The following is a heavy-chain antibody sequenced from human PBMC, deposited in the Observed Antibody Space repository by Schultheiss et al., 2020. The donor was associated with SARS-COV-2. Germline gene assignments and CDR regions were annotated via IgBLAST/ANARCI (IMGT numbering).Heavy chain of an antibody. CDR2: IYHSGST. Sequence: SETLSLTCAVSGGSISSGGYSWSWIRQPPGKGLEWIGYIYHSGSTYYNPSLKSRVTISVDRSKNQFSLKLSSVTAADTAVYYCARVAGYWYFDLWGRGTLVTVSS. J-gene: IGHJ2*01. CDR1: GGSISSGGYS. V-gene: IGHV4-30-2*01. D-gene: IGHD6-13*01. CDR3: ARVAGYWYFDL.